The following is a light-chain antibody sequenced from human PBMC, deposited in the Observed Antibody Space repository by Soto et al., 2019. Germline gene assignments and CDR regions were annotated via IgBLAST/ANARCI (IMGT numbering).Light chain of an antibody. J-gene: IGLJ1*01. V-gene: IGLV2-11*01. Sequence: ALTQPRSVSGSPGQSVTISCTGTSNYVSWYQQYPGKAPKLIISDVNKRPSGVPDRFSGSKSGRTASLTISGLLAEDEADYYCCSFAGSYTSFVFATGTKLTVL. CDR1: SNY. CDR2: DVN. CDR3: CSFAGSYTSFV.